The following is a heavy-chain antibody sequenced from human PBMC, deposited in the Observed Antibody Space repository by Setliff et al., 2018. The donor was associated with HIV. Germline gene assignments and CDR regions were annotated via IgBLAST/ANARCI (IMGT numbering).Heavy chain of an antibody. CDR2: INSGSSSL. J-gene: IGHJ3*01. Sequence: PGGSLRLSCAASGFTFGRYSMNWVRQAPGKGLEWVGFINSGSSSLFYGDSVKGRFTISRDDAKNSLILHMNSLRVEDTAVYYCARETTGWFSELAAAFDLWGQGTLVTVSS. D-gene: IGHD6-19*01. V-gene: IGHV3-48*04. CDR1: GFTFGRYS. CDR3: ARETTGWFSELAAAFDL.